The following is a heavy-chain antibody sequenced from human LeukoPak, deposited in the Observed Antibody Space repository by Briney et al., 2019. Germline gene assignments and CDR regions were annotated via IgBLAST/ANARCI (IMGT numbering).Heavy chain of an antibody. CDR2: ISGSAHKI. CDR1: GITFSNYA. D-gene: IGHD5-18*01. Sequence: GGSLRLSCVASGITFSNYAVSWVRQAPEKGLDWVSVISGSAHKIRYADSVKGRSTISRDNSENIVYLQMNNLRVEDTAVYYCAGRPTGYSSGYIHWGQGTLVTVSS. V-gene: IGHV3-23*01. CDR3: AGRPTGYSSGYIH. J-gene: IGHJ4*02.